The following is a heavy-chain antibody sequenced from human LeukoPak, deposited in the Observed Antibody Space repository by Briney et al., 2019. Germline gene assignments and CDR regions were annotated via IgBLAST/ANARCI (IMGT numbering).Heavy chain of an antibody. CDR1: GFTFSSYW. Sequence: GGSPRLSCAASGFTFSSYWMSWVRQAPGKGLEWVANIKQDGSEKYYVDSVKGRFTISRDNAKNSLYLQMNSLRAEDTAVYYCARDPYYYDSSGYYLDYYYYGMDVWGQGTTVTVSS. J-gene: IGHJ6*02. D-gene: IGHD3-22*01. CDR3: ARDPYYYDSSGYYLDYYYYGMDV. CDR2: IKQDGSEK. V-gene: IGHV3-7*03.